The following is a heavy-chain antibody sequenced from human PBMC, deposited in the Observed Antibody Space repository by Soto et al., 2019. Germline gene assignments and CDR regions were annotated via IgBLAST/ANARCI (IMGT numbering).Heavy chain of an antibody. Sequence: QVQLVQSGAEVKKPGASVKVSCKASGYTFTSYYVHWVRQAPGQGLEWMGIINPNFGTINYAEMFQDRVTMTRDMSTTTVYMELSGLRSEDTAIYFCALATLPGSSSYYFDDWGQGTLVTVSS. J-gene: IGHJ4*02. CDR2: INPNFGTI. D-gene: IGHD6-13*01. V-gene: IGHV1-46*01. CDR3: ALATLPGSSSYYFDD. CDR1: GYTFTSYY.